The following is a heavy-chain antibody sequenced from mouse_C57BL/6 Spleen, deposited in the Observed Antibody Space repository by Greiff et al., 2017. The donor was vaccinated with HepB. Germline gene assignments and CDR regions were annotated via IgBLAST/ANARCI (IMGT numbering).Heavy chain of an antibody. V-gene: IGHV5-16*01. CDR1: GFTFSDYY. D-gene: IGHD1-1*01. CDR2: INYDGSST. Sequence: EVKLVESEAGLVQPGSSMKLSCTASGFTFSDYYMAWVRQVPEKGLEWVANINYDGSSTYYLDTLKSRFIISGDNAKNILYLQMSSLTSEDTAAYYCARGGYGSSYWYFDVWGTGTTVTVAS. CDR3: ARGGYGSSYWYFDV. J-gene: IGHJ1*03.